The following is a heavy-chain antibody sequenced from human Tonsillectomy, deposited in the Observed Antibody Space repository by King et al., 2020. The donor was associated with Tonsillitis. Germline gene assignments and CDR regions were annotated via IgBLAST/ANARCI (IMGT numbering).Heavy chain of an antibody. V-gene: IGHV3-13*04. CDR2: IGTAGDT. D-gene: IGHD5-18*01. CDR1: GFTFSSYD. J-gene: IGHJ4*02. Sequence: VQLVESGVGLVQPGGSLRLSCAASGFTFSSYDMHWVRQATGKGLEWVSAIGTAGDTYYPGSVKGRFTISRENAKNSLYLQSNSLRAGDTAVYYCARGDTAMDAFDYWGQGTLVTVSS. CDR3: ARGDTAMDAFDY.